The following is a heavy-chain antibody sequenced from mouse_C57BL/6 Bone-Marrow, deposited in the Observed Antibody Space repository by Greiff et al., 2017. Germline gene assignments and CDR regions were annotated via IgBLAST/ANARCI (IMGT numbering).Heavy chain of an antibody. V-gene: IGHV1-53*01. J-gene: IGHJ1*03. CDR1: GYTFTSYW. Sequence: QVQLQQPGTELVKPGASVKLSCKASGYTFTSYWMHWVKQRPGQGLEWIGNINPSNGGTNYNEKFKSKATLTVDKSSSPSYMQLSSLTSEYSAVYYCARGGVYDGYYFSYFYVWGTGTTVTVSS. D-gene: IGHD2-3*01. CDR3: ARGGVYDGYYFSYFYV. CDR2: INPSNGGT.